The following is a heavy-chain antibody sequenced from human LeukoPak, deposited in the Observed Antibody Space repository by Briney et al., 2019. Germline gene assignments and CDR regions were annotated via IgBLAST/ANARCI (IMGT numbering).Heavy chain of an antibody. J-gene: IGHJ3*02. Sequence: ASVTVSCKASGYTFTSYYMHWVRQAPGQGLEWMGIINPSGGSTSYAQKFQGRVTMTRDTSTSTVYMELSSLRSEDTAVYYCARDIRLSYYYDSSGYYYGGAFDIWGQGTMVTVSS. CDR2: INPSGGST. CDR1: GYTFTSYY. CDR3: ARDIRLSYYYDSSGYYYGGAFDI. D-gene: IGHD3-22*01. V-gene: IGHV1-46*01.